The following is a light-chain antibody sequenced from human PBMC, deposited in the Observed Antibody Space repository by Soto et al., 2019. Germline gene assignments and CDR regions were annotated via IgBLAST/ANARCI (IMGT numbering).Light chain of an antibody. V-gene: IGKV3-20*01. Sequence: EIVLTQSPGNLSLSPGERATLSCRASQSVTSNYLAWYQQKPGQAPRILIFAASSRTSGIPDKFSGTGSGTDFTATISTVEHDDFAVYYCQLYGSLSWTFGQGPKVDIK. CDR1: QSVTSNY. J-gene: IGKJ1*01. CDR3: QLYGSLSWT. CDR2: AAS.